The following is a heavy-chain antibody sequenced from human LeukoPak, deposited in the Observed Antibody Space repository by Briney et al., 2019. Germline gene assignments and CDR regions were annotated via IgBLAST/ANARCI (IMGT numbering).Heavy chain of an antibody. D-gene: IGHD6-6*01. J-gene: IGHJ5*02. CDR2: IRGSGGGT. CDR1: GFTFSRDA. V-gene: IGHV3-23*01. Sequence: PGGSLRLSCAPSGFTFSRDAMSWVPEAPGKGLEWVSAIRGSGGGTYYADTLKGRFTISRENSKITLYLQMNSLRAEDTAVYYCAKDVGYSSSSDLNWCGPWGQGTLVTVSS. CDR3: AKDVGYSSSSDLNWCGP.